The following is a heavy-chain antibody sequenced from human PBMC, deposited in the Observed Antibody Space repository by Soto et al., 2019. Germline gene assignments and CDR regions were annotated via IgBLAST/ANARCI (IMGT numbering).Heavy chain of an antibody. J-gene: IGHJ4*02. CDR2: IYYTEGT. D-gene: IGHD5-12*01. CDR3: ARDERSRGYLYSDYDSGSE. Sequence: SETLSLTCTVSGASITSNSYWAWMRQPPGKGLEWIGSIYYTEGTSSNPSLRSRVTMSVDTSNNQFSLRLSSVTAADTAVYYFARDERSRGYLYSDYDSGSEWGQGTLVTVSS. CDR1: GASITSNSY. V-gene: IGHV4-39*02.